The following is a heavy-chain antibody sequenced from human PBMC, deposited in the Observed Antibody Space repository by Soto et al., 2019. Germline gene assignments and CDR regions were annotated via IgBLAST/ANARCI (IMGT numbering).Heavy chain of an antibody. Sequence: SETLSLTCAVSGGSISSSNWWSWVRQPPGKGLEWIGEIYHSGSTNYNPSLKSRVTISVDKSKNQFSLKLSSVTAADTAVYYCARGRYCSSTSCYYYYYYGMDAWGQGTTVTVSS. J-gene: IGHJ6*02. CDR2: IYHSGST. CDR3: ARGRYCSSTSCYYYYYYGMDA. D-gene: IGHD2-2*01. V-gene: IGHV4-4*02. CDR1: GGSISSSNW.